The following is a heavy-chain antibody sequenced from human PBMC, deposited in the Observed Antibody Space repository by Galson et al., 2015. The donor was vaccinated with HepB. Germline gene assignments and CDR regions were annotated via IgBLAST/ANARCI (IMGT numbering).Heavy chain of an antibody. D-gene: IGHD3-3*01. CDR3: ARRADFWSGYFGDYYHYMDV. CDR2: IKQDGNEK. Sequence: SLRLSCAVSGFPFSNFWMTWVRQAPGKGLEWVANIKQDGNEKYYVDSVKGRFTISRDNAKNSLYLQMNSLRVEDTAVYYCARRADFWSGYFGDYYHYMDVWGKGTTVTVSS. CDR1: GFPFSNFW. J-gene: IGHJ6*03. V-gene: IGHV3-7*01.